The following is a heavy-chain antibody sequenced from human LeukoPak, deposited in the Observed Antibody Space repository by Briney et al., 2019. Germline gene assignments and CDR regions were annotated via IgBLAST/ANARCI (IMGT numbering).Heavy chain of an antibody. J-gene: IGHJ3*02. D-gene: IGHD6-25*01. Sequence: PGGSLRLSCAASGFTFSSYAMSWVRQAPGKGLEWVSVITDSGGSTYYADSVKGRFTISRDNSKNTLYLQMNSLGAEDTAVYYCAKDRGTSLCDAFDIWGQGTMVTVSS. V-gene: IGHV3-23*01. CDR2: ITDSGGST. CDR1: GFTFSSYA. CDR3: AKDRGTSLCDAFDI.